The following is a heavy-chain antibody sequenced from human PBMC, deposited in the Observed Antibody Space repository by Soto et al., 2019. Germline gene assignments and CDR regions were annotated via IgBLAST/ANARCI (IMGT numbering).Heavy chain of an antibody. Sequence: EVQLLESGGGLVQPGGSLGLSCAASGFTFSSYAMSWVRQVPGKGLEWVSAISGSGGSTYYADSVKGRSTTSRDNSNNSLYLQMNSLRAEDRAVYYCAYDRAGRRIWGFDYWGQGTLVTVSA. CDR3: AYDRAGRRIWGFDY. CDR2: ISGSGGST. D-gene: IGHD3-10*01. V-gene: IGHV3-23*01. J-gene: IGHJ4*02. CDR1: GFTFSSYA.